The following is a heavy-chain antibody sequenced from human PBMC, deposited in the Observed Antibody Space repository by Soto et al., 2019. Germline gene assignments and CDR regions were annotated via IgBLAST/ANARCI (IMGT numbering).Heavy chain of an antibody. CDR2: INAGNGNT. Sequence: QVQLVQSGAEEKKPGASVKVSCKASGYTFTSYAMHWVRQAPGQRLEWMGWINAGNGNTKYSQKFQGRVTITSDTPASTAYMELSSLRSEDTAVFYCARHYDSRWDAFDIWGQGTMVTVSS. CDR1: GYTFTSYA. J-gene: IGHJ3*02. D-gene: IGHD3-22*01. CDR3: ARHYDSRWDAFDI. V-gene: IGHV1-3*05.